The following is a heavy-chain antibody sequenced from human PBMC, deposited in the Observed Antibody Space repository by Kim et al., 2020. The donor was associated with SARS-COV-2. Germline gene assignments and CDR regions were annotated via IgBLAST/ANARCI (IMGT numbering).Heavy chain of an antibody. CDR1: GGSFSGYY. J-gene: IGHJ4*02. D-gene: IGHD3-3*01. V-gene: IGHV4-34*01. CDR2: INHSGST. Sequence: SETLSLTCAVYGGSFSGYYWSWIRQPPGKGLEWIGEINHSGSTNYNPSLKSRVTISVDTSKNQFSLKLSSVTAADTAVYYCARGRYDFWSGYYTGIGPLKPFAGFDYWGQGTLVTVSS. CDR3: ARGRYDFWSGYYTGIGPLKPFAGFDY.